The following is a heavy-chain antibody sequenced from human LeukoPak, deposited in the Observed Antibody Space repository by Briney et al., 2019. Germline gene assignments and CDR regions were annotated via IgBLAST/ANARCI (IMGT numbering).Heavy chain of an antibody. D-gene: IGHD3-16*02. Sequence: PGGSLRLSCAASGFTFSSYAMSWVRQAPGKGLEWVSAISGGGGSTYYADSVKGRFTISRDNSKNTLYLQMNSLRAEDTAVYYCAKFTFGGVIARTFDYWGQGTLVTVSS. CDR2: ISGGGGST. V-gene: IGHV3-23*01. CDR1: GFTFSSYA. J-gene: IGHJ4*02. CDR3: AKFTFGGVIARTFDY.